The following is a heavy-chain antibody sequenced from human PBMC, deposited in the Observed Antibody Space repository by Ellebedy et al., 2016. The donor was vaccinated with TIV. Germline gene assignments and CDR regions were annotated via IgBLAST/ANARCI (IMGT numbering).Heavy chain of an antibody. D-gene: IGHD1-26*01. CDR1: GFTFSSYA. V-gene: IGHV3-23*01. Sequence: GESLKISXAASGFTFSSYAMSWVRQAPGKGLEWVSGISGSGDSTYYADSVKGRFTISRDNSKNTLYLQMNSLRAEDTAVYYCAKGPTTRYYYMDVWGKGTMVTVSS. J-gene: IGHJ6*03. CDR3: AKGPTTRYYYMDV. CDR2: ISGSGDST.